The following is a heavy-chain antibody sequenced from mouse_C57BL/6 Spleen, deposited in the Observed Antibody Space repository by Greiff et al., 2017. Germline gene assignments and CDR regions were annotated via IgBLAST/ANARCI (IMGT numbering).Heavy chain of an antibody. CDR1: GYSFTGYY. CDR3: ARGATDY. Sequence: VQLKQSGPELVKPGASVKISCKASGYSFTGYYMNWVKQSPEKSLEWIGEINPSTGGTTYNQKFKAKATLTVDKSSSTAYMQLKSLTSEDSAVYYCARGATDYWGQGTSVTVSS. CDR2: INPSTGGT. V-gene: IGHV1-42*01. J-gene: IGHJ4*01.